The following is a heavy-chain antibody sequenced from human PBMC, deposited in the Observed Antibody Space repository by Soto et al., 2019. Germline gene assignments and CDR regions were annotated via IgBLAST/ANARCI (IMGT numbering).Heavy chain of an antibody. CDR3: ARSTLMVYAPYYYYGMDV. CDR2: IYTSGST. CDR1: GGSSSSYY. Sequence: SLTCTGSGGSSSSYYWSWIRQPAGKGLEWIGRIYTSGSTNYNPSLKSRVTMSVDTSKNQFSLKLSSVTAADTAVYYCARSTLMVYAPYYYYGMDVWGQGPTVTVPS. J-gene: IGHJ6*02. D-gene: IGHD2-8*01. V-gene: IGHV4-4*07.